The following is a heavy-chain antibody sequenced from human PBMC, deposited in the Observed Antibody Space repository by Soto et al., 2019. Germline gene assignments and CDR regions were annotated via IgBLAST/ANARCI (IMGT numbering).Heavy chain of an antibody. CDR3: ARHRVERGYPEHFQH. D-gene: IGHD5-18*01. CDR2: IYYSGST. V-gene: IGHV4-39*01. J-gene: IGHJ1*01. Sequence: SETLSLTWTVSGGSISSSRYYWGWIRQPPGKGLEWIGSIYYSGSTYYNPSLKSRVTISVDTSKNQFSLKLSSVTAADTAVYYCARHRVERGYPEHFQHWGQCTLV. CDR1: GGSISSSRYY.